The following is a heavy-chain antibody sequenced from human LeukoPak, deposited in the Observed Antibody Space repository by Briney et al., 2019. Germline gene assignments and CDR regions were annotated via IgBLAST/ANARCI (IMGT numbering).Heavy chain of an antibody. CDR3: ARDGDYGGLYFDY. CDR2: IYYSGST. CDR1: GGSISSYY. V-gene: IGHV4-59*01. D-gene: IGHD4-23*01. Sequence: SETLSLTCTVSGGSISSYYWSWIRQPPGKGLEWIGYIYYSGSTNYNPSLKSRVTISVDTSKNQFSLKLSSVTAADAAVYYCARDGDYGGLYFDYWGQGTLVTVSS. J-gene: IGHJ4*02.